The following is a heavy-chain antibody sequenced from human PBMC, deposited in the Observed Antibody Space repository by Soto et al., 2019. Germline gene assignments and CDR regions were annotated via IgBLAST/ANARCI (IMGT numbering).Heavy chain of an antibody. D-gene: IGHD6-19*01. V-gene: IGHV3-23*01. CDR3: AKELHTSSGWSQVIY. CDR1: GLTFRNYG. J-gene: IGHJ4*02. CDR2: ICGSGSST. Sequence: GGSLSLSCAASGLTFRNYGMHWVRQALGKGLEWVSAICGSGSSTYYADSVKGRFTISRDNSKNTLYLQMNSLRAEDTAVYYCAKELHTSSGWSQVIYWGQGTLVTVSS.